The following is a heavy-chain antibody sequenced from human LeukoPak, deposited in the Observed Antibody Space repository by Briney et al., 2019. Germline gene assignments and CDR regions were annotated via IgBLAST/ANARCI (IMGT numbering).Heavy chain of an antibody. Sequence: GGSLRLSCAASGFTFSSYSMNWVRQAPGKGLEWVSYISSSSSTIYYADSVEGRFTISRDNAKNSLYLQMNSLRAEDTAVYYCARDHGIAARSFDYWGQGTLVTVSS. CDR3: ARDHGIAARSFDY. CDR2: ISSSSSTI. CDR1: GFTFSSYS. D-gene: IGHD6-6*01. V-gene: IGHV3-48*01. J-gene: IGHJ4*02.